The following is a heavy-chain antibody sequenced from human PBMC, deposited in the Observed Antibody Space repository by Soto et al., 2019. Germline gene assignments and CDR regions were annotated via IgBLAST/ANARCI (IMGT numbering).Heavy chain of an antibody. Sequence: ASETLSLTCAVYGGSFSGYYWSWIRQPPGKGLEWIGEINHSGSTNYNPSLKSRVTISVDTSKNQFSLKLSSVTAADTAVYYCARDPIVGATLDYWGQGTLVNVS. CDR1: GGSFSGYY. J-gene: IGHJ4*02. CDR2: INHSGST. D-gene: IGHD1-26*01. V-gene: IGHV4-34*01. CDR3: ARDPIVGATLDY.